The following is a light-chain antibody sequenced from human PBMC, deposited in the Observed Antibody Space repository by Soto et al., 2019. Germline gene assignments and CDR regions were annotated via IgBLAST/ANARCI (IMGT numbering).Light chain of an antibody. CDR3: QQYGRSPPQS. J-gene: IGKJ4*01. CDR1: QSVSGNF. CDR2: GAS. V-gene: IGKV3-20*01. Sequence: EIVLTQSPGTLSLSPGERVTLSCRASQSVSGNFLAWYQHKPGQAPRLLIFGASSRATGIPDRFSGSGSGTDCTLTISGLEPEDIAVYYCQQYGRSPPQSFGGGTKVEIK.